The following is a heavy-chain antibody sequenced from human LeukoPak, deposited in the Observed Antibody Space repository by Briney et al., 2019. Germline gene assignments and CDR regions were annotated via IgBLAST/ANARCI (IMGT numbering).Heavy chain of an antibody. V-gene: IGHV1-8*01. CDR3: ARGLGTIAAAGTGVDY. CDR1: GYTFTGYD. Sequence: ASVKVSCKASGYTFTGYDINWVRQATGQGLEWMGWMNPNSGNTGYAQKFQGRVTMTRNTSISTAYMELSSLRSEDTAVYYCARGLGTIAAAGTGVDYWGQGTLVTVSS. CDR2: MNPNSGNT. J-gene: IGHJ4*02. D-gene: IGHD6-13*01.